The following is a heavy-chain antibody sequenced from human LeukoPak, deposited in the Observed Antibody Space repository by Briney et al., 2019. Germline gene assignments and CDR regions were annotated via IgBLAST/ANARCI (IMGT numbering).Heavy chain of an antibody. V-gene: IGHV4-39*07. CDR3: ARIPRRPVDYYDRQINWFDP. CDR2: IYYSGST. D-gene: IGHD3-22*01. CDR1: GGSISSSSYY. J-gene: IGHJ5*02. Sequence: PSETLSLTCTVSGGSISSSSYYWGWIRQPPGKGLEWIGSIYYSGSTYYNPSLKSRVTISVDTSKNQFSLKLSSVTAADTAVYYCARIPRRPVDYYDRQINWFDPWGQGTLVTVSS.